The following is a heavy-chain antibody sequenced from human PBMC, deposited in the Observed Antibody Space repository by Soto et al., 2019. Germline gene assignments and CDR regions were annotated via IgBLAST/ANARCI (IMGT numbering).Heavy chain of an antibody. Sequence: ASVKVSCKASGYTFTSYGISWVRQAPGQGLEWMGWISAYNGNTNYAQKLQGRVTMTTDTSTSTAYMELRSLRSDDTAVYYCARETTFYDFWTPGWFDPWGQGTLVTVSS. CDR1: GYTFTSYG. CDR2: ISAYNGNT. CDR3: ARETTFYDFWTPGWFDP. V-gene: IGHV1-18*01. J-gene: IGHJ5*02. D-gene: IGHD3-3*01.